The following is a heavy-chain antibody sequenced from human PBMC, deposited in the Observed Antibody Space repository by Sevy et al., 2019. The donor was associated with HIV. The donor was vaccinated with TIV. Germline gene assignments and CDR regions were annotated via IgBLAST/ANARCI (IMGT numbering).Heavy chain of an antibody. V-gene: IGHV3-23*01. J-gene: IGHJ4*02. CDR1: GFALRSYT. Sequence: GGSLRLSCGVSGFALRSYTMNWVRQAPGKGLEWVASISATGGSTYYADSVKGRFTISGDVSKSTLYLQMNSLKAEDTAMFYCAKTLQKLPFHPHYFDYWGQGTLVTVSS. D-gene: IGHD2-21*02. CDR3: AKTLQKLPFHPHYFDY. CDR2: ISATGGST.